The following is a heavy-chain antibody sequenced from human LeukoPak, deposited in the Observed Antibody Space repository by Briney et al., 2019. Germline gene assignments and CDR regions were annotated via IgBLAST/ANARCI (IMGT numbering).Heavy chain of an antibody. CDR1: GGSISSSSYY. J-gene: IGHJ4*02. V-gene: IGHV4-39*01. D-gene: IGHD3-22*01. Sequence: SETLSLTCTVSGGSISSSSYYWGWIRQPPGKGLEWIGSIYYSGSTYYNPSLKSRVTISVDTSKNQFSLKLSSVTAADTAVYYCARLEPGGYYYDSSGYYPPWLWGQGTLVTVSS. CDR3: ARLEPGGYYYDSSGYYPPWL. CDR2: IYYSGST.